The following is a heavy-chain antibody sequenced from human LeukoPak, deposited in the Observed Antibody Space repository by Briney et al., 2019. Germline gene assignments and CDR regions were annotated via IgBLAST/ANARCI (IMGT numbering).Heavy chain of an antibody. CDR1: GISFSSHG. V-gene: IGHV3-33*03. Sequence: PGGSLRLSCAASGISFSSHGMHWVRQAPGKGLEWVAVIWYDGSNIYYTDSVKGRFTISRDNSENTLYLQMSSLRAEDTAVYYCAKRRDYCSGGSCYSLDYWGQGTLVTVSS. J-gene: IGHJ4*02. CDR2: IWYDGSNI. CDR3: AKRRDYCSGGSCYSLDY. D-gene: IGHD2-15*01.